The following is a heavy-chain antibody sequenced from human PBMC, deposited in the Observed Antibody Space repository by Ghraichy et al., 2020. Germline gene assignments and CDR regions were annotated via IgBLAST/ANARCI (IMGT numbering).Heavy chain of an antibody. V-gene: IGHV3-73*01. CDR2: IRSKANSYAT. J-gene: IGHJ6*02. Sequence: GESLNISCAASGFTFSGSAMHWVRQASGKGLEWVGRIRSKANSYATAYAASVKGRFTISRDDSKNTAYLQMNSLKTEDTAVYYCTRQRAVLAATLGRYYGMDVWGQGTTVTVSS. CDR1: GFTFSGSA. CDR3: TRQRAVLAATLGRYYGMDV. D-gene: IGHD2-15*01.